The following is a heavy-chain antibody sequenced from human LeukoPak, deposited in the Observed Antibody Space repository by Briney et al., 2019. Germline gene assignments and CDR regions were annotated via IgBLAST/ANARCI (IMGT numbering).Heavy chain of an antibody. J-gene: IGHJ4*02. V-gene: IGHV3-53*01. CDR1: GFTVSSNY. Sequence: GGSLRLSCAASGFTVSSNYMSGVRQAPGKGLEWVSVIYSGGSTYYADSVKGRFTISRDNSKNTLYLQMNSLRAEDTAVYYCARGIYRSSWLDYWGQGTLVTVSS. CDR2: IYSGGST. CDR3: ARGIYRSSWLDY. D-gene: IGHD6-13*01.